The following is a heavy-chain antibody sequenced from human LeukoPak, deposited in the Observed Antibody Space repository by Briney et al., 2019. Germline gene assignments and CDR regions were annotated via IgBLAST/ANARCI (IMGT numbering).Heavy chain of an antibody. CDR2: INHGGST. V-gene: IGHV4-34*01. CDR1: GGSFSGYY. D-gene: IGHD3-22*01. CDR3: ARVVVGYDSSGYHFDY. J-gene: IGHJ4*02. Sequence: SETLSLTCAVYGGSFSGYYWNWIRQPPGKGLRWIGEINHGGSTNYNPSLKSRVTISVDTSKNQFSLKLSSVTAADTAVYYCARVVVGYDSSGYHFDYWGQGTLVTVSS.